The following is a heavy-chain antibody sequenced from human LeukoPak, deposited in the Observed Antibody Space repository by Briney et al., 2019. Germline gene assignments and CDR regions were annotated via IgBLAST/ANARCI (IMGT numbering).Heavy chain of an antibody. CDR3: ARDEYSYGFLYYYMDV. J-gene: IGHJ6*03. Sequence: GGSLRLSCAASGFTFSSYWMSWVRQAPGKGLEWVANIKQDGSEKYYVDSVKGRFTISRDNAKNSLYLQMNSLRAEDTAVCYCARDEYSYGFLYYYMDVWGKGTTVTVSS. CDR2: IKQDGSEK. V-gene: IGHV3-7*01. D-gene: IGHD5-18*01. CDR1: GFTFSSYW.